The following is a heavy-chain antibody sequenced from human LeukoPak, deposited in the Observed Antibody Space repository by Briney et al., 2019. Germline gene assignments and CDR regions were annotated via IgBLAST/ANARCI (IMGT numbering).Heavy chain of an antibody. D-gene: IGHD1-1*01. CDR3: AIWTSGNF. J-gene: IGHJ4*02. CDR1: GLTFNGAW. V-gene: IGHV3-7*01. Sequence: FTSSASGLTFNGAWLNWVRQAPGKGLEWVANLDPSGSQKRYVDSVKGRFTISKDNPGTSLYLEMNSLRAEDMAIYYCAIWTSGNFWGRGTLVTVSS. CDR2: LDPSGSQK.